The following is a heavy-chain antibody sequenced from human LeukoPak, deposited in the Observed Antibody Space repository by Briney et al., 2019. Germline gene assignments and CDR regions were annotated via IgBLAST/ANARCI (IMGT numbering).Heavy chain of an antibody. D-gene: IGHD2-15*01. CDR3: ARDRVYCSGGSCYTEKHLFDY. CDR2: ISSSSSYI. J-gene: IGHJ4*02. CDR1: GFTFSSYS. V-gene: IGHV3-21*01. Sequence: GGSLRLSCAASGFTFSSYSMNWVRQAPGKGLEWVSSISSSSSYIYYADSVKGRFTISRDNAKNSLYLQMNGLRAEDTAVYYCARDRVYCSGGSCYTEKHLFDYWGQGTLVTVSS.